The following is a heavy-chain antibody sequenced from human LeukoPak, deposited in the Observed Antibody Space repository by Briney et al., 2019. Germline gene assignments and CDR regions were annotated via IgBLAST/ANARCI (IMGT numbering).Heavy chain of an antibody. CDR2: FDPEDGET. CDR1: GYTLTELS. J-gene: IGHJ4*02. V-gene: IGHV1-24*01. Sequence: ASVKVSCKVSGYTLTELSMHWVRQAPGKGLEWMGGFDPEDGETIYAQKFRGRVTMTEDTSTDTAYMELSSLRSEDTALYYCAKAYSSSWFTAPLNYWGQGTLVTVSS. D-gene: IGHD6-13*01. CDR3: AKAYSSSWFTAPLNY.